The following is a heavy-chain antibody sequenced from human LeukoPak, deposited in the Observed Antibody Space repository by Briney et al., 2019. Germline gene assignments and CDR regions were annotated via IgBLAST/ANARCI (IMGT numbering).Heavy chain of an antibody. CDR3: ASPGVVRAPDAFDI. D-gene: IGHD3-22*01. CDR1: GYSISSGYY. Sequence: ASETLSLTCTVSGYSISSGYYWGWIRQPPGKGLEWIGSIYHSGSTYYNPSLKSRVTISVDTSKNQFSLKLSSVTAADTAVYYCASPGVVRAPDAFDIWGQGTMVTVSS. CDR2: IYHSGST. J-gene: IGHJ3*02. V-gene: IGHV4-38-2*02.